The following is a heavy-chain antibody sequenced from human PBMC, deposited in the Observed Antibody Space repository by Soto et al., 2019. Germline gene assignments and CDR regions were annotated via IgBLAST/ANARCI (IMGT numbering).Heavy chain of an antibody. Sequence: SSETLSLTCTVSGGSISSGGYYWSWIRQHPGKGLEWIGYIYYSGSTYYNPSLKSRVTISVDTSKNQFSLKLSSVTAADTAVYYCARYCGGDCYPVYDAFDIWGQGTMVTVSS. V-gene: IGHV4-31*03. CDR2: IYYSGST. D-gene: IGHD2-21*01. J-gene: IGHJ3*02. CDR1: GGSISSGGYY. CDR3: ARYCGGDCYPVYDAFDI.